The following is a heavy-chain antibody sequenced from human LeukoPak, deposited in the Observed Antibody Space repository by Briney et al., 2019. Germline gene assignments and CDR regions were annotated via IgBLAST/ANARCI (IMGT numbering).Heavy chain of an antibody. J-gene: IGHJ4*02. CDR1: GYTFTSYG. D-gene: IGHD5-18*01. CDR2: ISAYNGNT. Sequence: ASVKVSCKASGYTFTSYGISWVRQAPGQGLEWMEWISAYNGNTNYAQKLQGRVTMTTDTSTSAAYMELRSLRSDDTAVYYCARDRRRRYSYGTFDYWGQGTLVTVSS. V-gene: IGHV1-18*01. CDR3: ARDRRRRYSYGTFDY.